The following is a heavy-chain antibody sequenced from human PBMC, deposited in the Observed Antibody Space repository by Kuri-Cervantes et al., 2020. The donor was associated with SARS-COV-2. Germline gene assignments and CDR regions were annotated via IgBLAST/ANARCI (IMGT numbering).Heavy chain of an antibody. CDR2: IHASGNT. J-gene: IGHJ6*03. Sequence: LRLSCVVSGTSLSSGSIYWRWIRQPAGKGLEWIGRIHASGNTNYNPSLESRVTMSIDTSRNQFSLNLGSVTAADTAMYYCARERGSGTRYYYYYYTDVWGKGTTVTVSS. D-gene: IGHD3-10*01. CDR1: GTSLSSGSIY. CDR3: ARERGSGTRYYYYYYTDV. V-gene: IGHV4-61*02.